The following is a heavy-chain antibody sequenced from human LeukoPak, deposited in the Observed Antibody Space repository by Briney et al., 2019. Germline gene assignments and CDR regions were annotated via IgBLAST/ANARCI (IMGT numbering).Heavy chain of an antibody. CDR1: GGSFSGYY. CDR3: ARGPYVWVSYRLRGFDY. Sequence: SETLSLTCAVYGGSFSGYYWSWIRQPPGKGLEWIGKINHSGSTNYNPSLKSRVTISVDTSKNQFSLKLSSVTAADTAVYYCARGPYVWVSYRLRGFDYWGQGTLVTVSS. J-gene: IGHJ4*02. V-gene: IGHV4-34*01. D-gene: IGHD3-16*02. CDR2: INHSGST.